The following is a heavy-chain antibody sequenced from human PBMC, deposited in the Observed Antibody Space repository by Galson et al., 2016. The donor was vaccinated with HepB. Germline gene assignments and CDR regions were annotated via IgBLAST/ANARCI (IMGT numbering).Heavy chain of an antibody. CDR1: GFTFSNYW. Sequence: SLRLSCAVSGFTFSNYWMDWVRQAPGKGLEWVAKINQDGSEKFYVDSVKGRFRISRDNSKNLLYLQMTSLRVEDTAVYYCASTRGYSGYEIDYWGQGTLVTVSS. CDR3: ASTRGYSGYEIDY. V-gene: IGHV3-7*01. D-gene: IGHD5-12*01. CDR2: INQDGSEK. J-gene: IGHJ4*02.